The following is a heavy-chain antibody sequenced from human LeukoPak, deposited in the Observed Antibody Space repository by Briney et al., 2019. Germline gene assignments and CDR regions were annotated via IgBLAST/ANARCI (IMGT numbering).Heavy chain of an antibody. D-gene: IGHD3-10*01. CDR3: AKDSMVRGVIFYYFDY. CDR2: ISGSSSYM. Sequence: GGSLRLSCAASGFTFSTYNMNWVRQAPGKGLEWVSSISGSSSYMYYADSVKGRFTISRDNSKNTLYLQMNSLRAEDTAVYYCAKDSMVRGVIFYYFDYWGQGTLVTVSS. V-gene: IGHV3-21*01. J-gene: IGHJ4*02. CDR1: GFTFSTYN.